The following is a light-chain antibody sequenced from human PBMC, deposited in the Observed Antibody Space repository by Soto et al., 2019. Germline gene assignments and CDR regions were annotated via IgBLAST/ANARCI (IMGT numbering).Light chain of an antibody. CDR2: DDS. Sequence: SALTQPASVSGSPGQSITISCTGTSSDVGTYKPVSWYQQHPGKAPKVIIYDDSKRPSGVSNRFSGSKSGNTASLTISGLQAEDEADYYCCSFAGSSTWFGGGTK. CDR1: SSDVGTYKP. CDR3: CSFAGSSTW. J-gene: IGLJ3*02. V-gene: IGLV2-23*01.